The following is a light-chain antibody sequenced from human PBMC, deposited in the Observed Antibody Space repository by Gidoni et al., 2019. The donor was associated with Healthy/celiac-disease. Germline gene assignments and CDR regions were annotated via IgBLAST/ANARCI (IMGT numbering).Light chain of an antibody. CDR1: QSICSY. V-gene: IGKV1-39*01. Sequence: DIQMTQSPSSLSASVGDRVTITCRASQSICSYLTWYQQKPGKAPKLLIYAASSLQSGVPARFSGSGSGTEFTLTISSLQPEDFAAYYCQQSYSTPPTFGGGTKVEIK. J-gene: IGKJ4*01. CDR2: AAS. CDR3: QQSYSTPPT.